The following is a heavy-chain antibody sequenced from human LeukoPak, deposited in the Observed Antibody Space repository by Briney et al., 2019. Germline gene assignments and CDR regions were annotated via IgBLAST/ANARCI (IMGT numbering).Heavy chain of an antibody. CDR1: GYTFTGYY. Sequence: AASVTVSCTASGYTFTGYYIHWVRQAPGQGLEYMGWIIPNSGATNYAQKFQGRVTMTRNTSISTAYLELSKLRSDETAVYYCARGGPARYWGQGTLVTVSS. CDR2: IIPNSGAT. V-gene: IGHV1-2*02. D-gene: IGHD3-16*01. J-gene: IGHJ4*02. CDR3: ARGGPARY.